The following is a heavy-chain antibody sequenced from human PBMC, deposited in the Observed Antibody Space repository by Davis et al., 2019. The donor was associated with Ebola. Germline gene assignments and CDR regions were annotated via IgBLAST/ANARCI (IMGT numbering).Heavy chain of an antibody. Sequence: SETLSLTCTVSGGSISSYYWSWIRQPPGKGLEWIGYIYYSGSTNYNPSLKSRVTISVDTSKNQFSLKLSSVTAADTAVYYCARASSSWAPFDYWGQGTLVTVSS. V-gene: IGHV4-59*12. CDR2: IYYSGST. CDR3: ARASSSWAPFDY. J-gene: IGHJ4*02. CDR1: GGSISSYY. D-gene: IGHD6-13*01.